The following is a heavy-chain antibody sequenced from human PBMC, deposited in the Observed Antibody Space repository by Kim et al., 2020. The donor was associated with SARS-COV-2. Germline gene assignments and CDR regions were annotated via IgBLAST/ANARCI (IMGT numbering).Heavy chain of an antibody. CDR3: ARYQGSGTYSLDS. J-gene: IGHJ4*02. D-gene: IGHD3-10*01. CDR1: GLTFRNYW. V-gene: IGHV3-74*01. Sequence: GGSLRLSCAASGLTFRNYWMHWVRQAPGEGLVWVSRINSDGSSTSYADSVKGRFTISRDNAKNTLYLQMNSLRAEDTAVYYCARYQGSGTYSLDSWGQGTLVTVSS. CDR2: INSDGSST.